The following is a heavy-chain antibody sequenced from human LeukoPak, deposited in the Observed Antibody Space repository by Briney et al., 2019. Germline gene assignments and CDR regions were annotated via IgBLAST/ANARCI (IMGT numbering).Heavy chain of an antibody. V-gene: IGHV4-34*01. Sequence: SETLSLTCTVYGGSFSGYYWSWIRQPPGKGLEWIGEINHSGSTNYNPSLKSRVTISVDTSKNQFSLKLSSVTAADTAVYYCARALGTSFDHWGQGTLVTVSS. CDR2: INHSGST. J-gene: IGHJ4*02. D-gene: IGHD7-27*01. CDR1: GGSFSGYY. CDR3: ARALGTSFDH.